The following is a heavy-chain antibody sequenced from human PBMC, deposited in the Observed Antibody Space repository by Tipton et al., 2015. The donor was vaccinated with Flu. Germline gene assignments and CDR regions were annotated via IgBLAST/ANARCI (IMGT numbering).Heavy chain of an antibody. CDR2: IRANNGNT. J-gene: IGHJ5*02. CDR3: ARSQVDWNYTLNWSDP. CDR1: GYMFIRYA. V-gene: IGHV1-18*01. Sequence: QVQLVQSGPEVKKPGASVKVSCKASGYMFIRYAISWVRQAPGQGREWMGWIRANNGNTKYAQDLQGRVIITTDTSTSTAYMELRSLRSDDTAIYYWARSQVDWNYTLNWSDPRGQGTLVTVSS. D-gene: IGHD1-7*01.